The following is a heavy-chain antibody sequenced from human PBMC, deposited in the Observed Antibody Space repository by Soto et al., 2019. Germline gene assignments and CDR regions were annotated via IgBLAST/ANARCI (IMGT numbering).Heavy chain of an antibody. V-gene: IGHV4-34*01. CDR3: ARGTSQNVYSHYGMDV. J-gene: IGHJ6*02. Sequence: SETLSLTCAIYGGSFSGFYWSWIRQPPGKGLEWIGEINDSWTTSYNPSLKSRVTISADTSKTHFSLSLTSVTAADTAVYYFARGTSQNVYSHYGMDVWGQVTTVTV. CDR1: GGSFSGFY. CDR2: INDSWTT.